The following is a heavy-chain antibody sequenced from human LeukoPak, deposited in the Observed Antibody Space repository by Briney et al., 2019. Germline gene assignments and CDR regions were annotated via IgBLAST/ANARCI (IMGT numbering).Heavy chain of an antibody. D-gene: IGHD6-6*01. Sequence: GGSLRLSCAAFGFIFSSYGMHWVRQAPGKGLEWVAVIWNDGSNKYYADSVKGRFTISRDNSKNTLYLQMNSLRAEDTAVYHCARDPRSSSSYRFDYWGQGTLVTVTS. CDR2: IWNDGSNK. V-gene: IGHV3-33*01. J-gene: IGHJ4*02. CDR1: GFIFSSYG. CDR3: ARDPRSSSSYRFDY.